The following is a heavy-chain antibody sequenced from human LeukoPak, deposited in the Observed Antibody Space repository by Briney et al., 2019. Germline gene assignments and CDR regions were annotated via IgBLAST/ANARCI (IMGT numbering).Heavy chain of an antibody. Sequence: SQTLSLTCTVSGGSIRSGAYYWSWIRQRPGKGLEWIGYIYYSGSTHHNPSLQSRVSISVDTSQNQFSLKLSSVTAADTAVYYCARGGTSANFQHWGQGTLLTVSS. CDR2: IYYSGST. J-gene: IGHJ1*01. CDR1: GGSIRSGAYY. V-gene: IGHV4-31*03. CDR3: ARGGTSANFQH.